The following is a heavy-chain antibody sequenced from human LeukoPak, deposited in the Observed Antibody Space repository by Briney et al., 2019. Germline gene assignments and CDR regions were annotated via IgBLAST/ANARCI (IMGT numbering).Heavy chain of an antibody. CDR1: GYTLTELS. CDR2: FDPEDGET. CDR3: ATDQGIKNAFDI. D-gene: IGHD1-14*01. J-gene: IGHJ3*02. Sequence: ASVKVSCKVSGYTLTELSMHWVRQAPGKGLEWMGGFDPEDGETIYAQKFQGRVTMTEDTSTDTAYMELSSLRSEDTAVYCCATDQGIKNAFDIWGQGTMVTVSS. V-gene: IGHV1-24*01.